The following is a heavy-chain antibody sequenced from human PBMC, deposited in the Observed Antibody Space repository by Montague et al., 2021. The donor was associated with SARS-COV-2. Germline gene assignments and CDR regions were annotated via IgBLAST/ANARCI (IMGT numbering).Heavy chain of an antibody. V-gene: IGHV6-1*01. J-gene: IGHJ6*02. CDR3: ARGHRAHDMDV. CDR1: GDSVSNNRVA. Sequence: CAISGDSVSNNRVAWTWFRQSPSRGLEWLGRTYYRPNWYNDYATSVKGRITVNPDTSKNQFSLQLNSVTPDDTAVYYCARGHRAHDMDVWGHGTAVTVSS. CDR2: TYYRPNWYN.